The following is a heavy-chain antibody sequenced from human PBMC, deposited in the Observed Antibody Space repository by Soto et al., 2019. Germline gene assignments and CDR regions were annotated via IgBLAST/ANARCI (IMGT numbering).Heavy chain of an antibody. CDR1: GGSISSGGYY. J-gene: IGHJ5*02. Sequence: QVQLQESGPGLVKPSQTLSLTCTVSGGSISSGGYYWNWIRQHPGKGLECIGYIYYSGSTYYNPSLQRRVTTSIATSKTQFSRALRSVTAAATAVYYCARSVFPWGQGTLVTVPS. V-gene: IGHV4-31*03. CDR2: IYYSGST. CDR3: ARSVFP.